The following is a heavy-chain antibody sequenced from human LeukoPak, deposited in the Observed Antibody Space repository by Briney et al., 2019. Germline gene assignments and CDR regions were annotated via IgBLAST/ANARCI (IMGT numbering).Heavy chain of an antibody. D-gene: IGHD4-17*01. V-gene: IGHV4-34*01. CDR3: TRMTTGHDY. CDR2: INHSGYT. CDR1: GVSFNDYY. Sequence: PSETLSLTCAVSGVSFNDYYWSWVRQTPGKGLEWIREINHSGYTNDSPSLKSRVTLSIDTSRKQFSLNVRSVTVADTGIYYCTRMTTGHDYWGQGTLVTVSS. J-gene: IGHJ4*02.